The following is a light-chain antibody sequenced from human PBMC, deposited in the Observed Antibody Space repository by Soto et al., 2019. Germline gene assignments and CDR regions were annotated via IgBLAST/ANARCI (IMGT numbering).Light chain of an antibody. CDR1: QSVSIN. J-gene: IGKJ1*01. CDR2: GSS. V-gene: IGKV3-15*01. CDR3: QQYNNWPQT. Sequence: EIVMTQSPATLSVSPGERVTLSCRASQSVSINLAWYQQKPGQAPRLLVYGSSTRATGIPARFSGSGSGTDFTLTISSLQSGDFAVYYCQQYNNWPQTFGQGTKVEIK.